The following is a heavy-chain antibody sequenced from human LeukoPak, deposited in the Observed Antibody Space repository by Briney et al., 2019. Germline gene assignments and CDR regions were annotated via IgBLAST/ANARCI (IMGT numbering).Heavy chain of an antibody. CDR1: GGSFSDYY. J-gene: IGHJ4*02. V-gene: IGHV4-34*01. CDR3: ARGLRRYSKAFPFDY. Sequence: KTSETPSLTCAVSGGSFSDYYWSWIRQPPGKGLEWIGEINHSGNTIYNPSLKSRVTISVDTSKNQFSLRLSSVTAADTTVYYCARGLRRYSKAFPFDYWGQGTLVTVSS. D-gene: IGHD5-18*01. CDR2: INHSGNT.